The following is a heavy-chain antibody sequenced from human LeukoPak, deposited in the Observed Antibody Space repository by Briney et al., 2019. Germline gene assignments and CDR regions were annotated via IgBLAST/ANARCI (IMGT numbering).Heavy chain of an antibody. CDR2: ISTSNGDR. CDR3: ATRGITAARLDY. D-gene: IGHD2-2*01. CDR1: GSTFPSHA. V-gene: IGHV1-18*04. J-gene: IGHJ4*02. Sequence: ASVKVSCKPSGSTFPSHAITWLRQAPGQGPEWMGWISTSNGDRSYVQNLQGRITLTIDTSTTTAYMELRSLRSDDTAIYYCATRGITAARLDYWGQGTLVTVSS.